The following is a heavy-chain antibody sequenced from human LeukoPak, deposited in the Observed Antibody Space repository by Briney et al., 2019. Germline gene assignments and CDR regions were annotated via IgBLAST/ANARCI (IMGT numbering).Heavy chain of an antibody. J-gene: IGHJ4*02. CDR2: ISSASTTI. Sequence: GGSLRLSCAASGFTFTTYNMNWVRRAPGKGLEWLSYISSASTTIYYADSVKGRFTISRDNAKNSLYLQMNSLRDEDTAVYYCARDYYASGSYYIDYWGQGTLVTVSS. CDR3: ARDYYASGSYYIDY. D-gene: IGHD3-10*01. V-gene: IGHV3-48*02. CDR1: GFTFTTYN.